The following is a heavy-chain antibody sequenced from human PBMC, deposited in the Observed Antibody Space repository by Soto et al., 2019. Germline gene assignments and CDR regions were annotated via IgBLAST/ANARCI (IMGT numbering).Heavy chain of an antibody. J-gene: IGHJ6*02. CDR3: ARRTYYYGSGSPYGMDV. V-gene: IGHV4-39*01. CDR1: GGSISSSSYY. D-gene: IGHD3-10*01. Sequence: QLQLQESGPGLVKPSETLSLTCTVSGGSISSSSYYWGWIRQPPGKGLEWIGSIYYSGSTYYNPSLKSRVTISVDTSKHQFSLKLSSVTAADTAVYYCARRTYYYGSGSPYGMDVWGQGTTVTVSS. CDR2: IYYSGST.